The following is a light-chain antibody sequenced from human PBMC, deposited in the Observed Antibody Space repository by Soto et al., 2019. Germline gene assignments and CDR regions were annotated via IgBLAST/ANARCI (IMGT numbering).Light chain of an antibody. V-gene: IGLV2-14*01. CDR1: SSDVGLYDY. CDR2: AVS. CDR3: SSHTTDSYYV. Sequence: QSVLTQPASVSGSPGQSITISCTGTSSDVGLYDYVSWYQQHPGKAPQLMIYAVSNRPSGVSNRFSASKSGNTASLFISGLQAEDDAYYYCSSHTTDSYYVFGYGTKVTV. J-gene: IGLJ1*01.